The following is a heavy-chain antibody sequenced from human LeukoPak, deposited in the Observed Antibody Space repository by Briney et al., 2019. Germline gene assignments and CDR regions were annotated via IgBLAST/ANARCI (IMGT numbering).Heavy chain of an antibody. CDR3: ASPKTPSGSYGDFDY. CDR2: IKQDGGEK. D-gene: IGHD1-26*01. CDR1: GFTFSSYW. J-gene: IGHJ4*02. V-gene: IGHV3-7*03. Sequence: GGSLRLSCAASGFTFSSYWMSWVRQAPGKGLEWVANIKQDGGEKYYVDSVKGRFTISRDNAKNSLYLQMNSLRAEDTAVYYCASPKTPSGSYGDFDYWGQGTLVTVSS.